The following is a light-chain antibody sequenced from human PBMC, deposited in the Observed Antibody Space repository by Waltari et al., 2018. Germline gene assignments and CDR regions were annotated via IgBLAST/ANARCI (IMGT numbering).Light chain of an antibody. V-gene: IGKV4-1*01. CDR3: QQYFTTFTVT. J-gene: IGKJ4*01. CDR1: QSVFYSSDNKNY. CDR2: WAS. Sequence: DIVMTQSPDSLAVSLGERATINGKSSQSVFYSSDNKNYLTWYQQKPGQPPELLIYWASTRESGVPDRFSGSGSGTDFTLTISRLQAEDVAVYYCQQYFTTFTVTFGGGTKVEIK.